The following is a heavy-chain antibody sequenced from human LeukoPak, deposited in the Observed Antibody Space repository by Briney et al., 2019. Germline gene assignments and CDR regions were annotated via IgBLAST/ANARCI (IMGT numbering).Heavy chain of an antibody. CDR3: ARQDYGSGIPFGMDV. D-gene: IGHD3-10*01. CDR2: IYYSGST. V-gene: IGHV4-39*01. Sequence: SETLSLTCTVSGGSISSSSYSWGWIRQPPGKGLEWLGSIYYSGSTYYNPSLKSRVTISVDTSKNQFSLKLSSVTAADTAVYYCARQDYGSGIPFGMDVWGQGTTVTVSS. J-gene: IGHJ6*02. CDR1: GGSISSSSYS.